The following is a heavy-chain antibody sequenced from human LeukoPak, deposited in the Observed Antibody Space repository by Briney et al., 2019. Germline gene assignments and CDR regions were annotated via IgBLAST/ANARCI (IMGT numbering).Heavy chain of an antibody. CDR2: IIPIFGTA. V-gene: IGHV1-69*05. CDR3: ARAYCSSTSCHINNWFDP. Sequence: SVKVSCKASGGTFSSYAISWVRQAPGQGLEWMGGIIPIFGTANYAQKFQGRVTITTDESTSTAYMELSSLRSEDPAVYYCARAYCSSTSCHINNWFDPWGQGTLVTVSS. J-gene: IGHJ5*02. CDR1: GGTFSSYA. D-gene: IGHD2-2*02.